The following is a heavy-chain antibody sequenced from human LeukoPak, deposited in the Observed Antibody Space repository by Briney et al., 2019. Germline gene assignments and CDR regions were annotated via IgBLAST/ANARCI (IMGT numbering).Heavy chain of an antibody. CDR2: ISGGGGST. J-gene: IGHJ4*02. CDR1: GFTFTSYS. CDR3: AKGGKWDVTPLDS. V-gene: IGHV3-23*01. Sequence: GGSLRLSCAASGFTFTSYSMNWVRQAPGKGLEWVSTISGGGGSTYYADSVKGRFTISRDNSKNTLYLQVNSLRAEDTAVYYCAKGGKWDVTPLDSWGQGTLVTVSS. D-gene: IGHD1-26*01.